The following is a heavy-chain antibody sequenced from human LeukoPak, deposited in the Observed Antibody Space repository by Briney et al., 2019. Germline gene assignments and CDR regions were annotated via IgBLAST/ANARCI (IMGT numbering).Heavy chain of an antibody. D-gene: IGHD2-21*02. CDR3: AKAGGDYYYYYGMDV. J-gene: IGHJ6*02. V-gene: IGHV3-66*01. CDR1: GFTVSSNY. CDR2: IYSGGST. Sequence: PGGSLRLSCAASGFTVSSNYMSWVRQAPGKGLEWVSIIYSGGSTYYADSVKGRFTISRDNSKNTLYLQLNSLRAEDMAVYYCAKAGGDYYYYYGMDVWGQGTTVTVSS.